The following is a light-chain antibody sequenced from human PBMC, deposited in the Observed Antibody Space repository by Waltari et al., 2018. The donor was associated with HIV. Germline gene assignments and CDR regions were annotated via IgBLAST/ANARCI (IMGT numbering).Light chain of an antibody. CDR1: SNDIGPYNY. CDR3: SSYAGSGNLLL. V-gene: IGLV2-8*01. CDR2: EVN. J-gene: IGLJ6*01. Sequence: QSALTQPPAASGPPGQSVTISCTGTSNDIGPYNYVSWYQQYPDKAPRLLIYEVNKRPSGVPGRFSGSKSGNTASLTVSGLQAEDEADYYCSSYAGSGNLLLFGGGTKVTVL.